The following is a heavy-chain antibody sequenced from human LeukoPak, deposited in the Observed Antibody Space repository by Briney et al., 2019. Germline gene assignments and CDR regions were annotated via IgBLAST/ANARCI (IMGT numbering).Heavy chain of an antibody. CDR3: GKDNGYYYDSSGFKL. CDR1: GFTFSSYA. D-gene: IGHD3-22*01. Sequence: PGGSLRLSCAASGFTFSSYAMHWVRQAPGKGLEWVSGITWNSGGIDYADSVKGRFTISRDNAKNSLYLQMDSLRAEDTALYYCGKDNGYYYDSSGFKLWGQGTLVTVSS. CDR2: ITWNSGGI. J-gene: IGHJ4*02. V-gene: IGHV3-9*01.